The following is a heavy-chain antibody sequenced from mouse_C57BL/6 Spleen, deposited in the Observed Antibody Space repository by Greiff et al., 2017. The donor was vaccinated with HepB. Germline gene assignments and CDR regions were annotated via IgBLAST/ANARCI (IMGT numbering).Heavy chain of an antibody. D-gene: IGHD4-1*01. CDR3: TRGTGYYFDY. V-gene: IGHV5-9-1*02. CDR1: GFTFSSYA. Sequence: VVESGEGLVKPGGSLKLSCAASGFTFSSYAMSWVRQTPEKRLEWVAYISSGGDYIYYADTVKGRFTISRDNARNTLYLQMSSLKSEDTAMYYCTRGTGYYFDYWGQGTTLTVSS. CDR2: ISSGGDYI. J-gene: IGHJ2*01.